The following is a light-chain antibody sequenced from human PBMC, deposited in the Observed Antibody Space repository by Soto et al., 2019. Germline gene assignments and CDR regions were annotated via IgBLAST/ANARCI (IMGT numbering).Light chain of an antibody. V-gene: IGLV1-40*01. Sequence: QSVLTRPPSVSGAPGQRITISCTGSSSNIGAGYPIHWYQQLPGTAPRLLIFGNTIRPSGVPARFSGSRSGLAITGLQAEDEADYYCQSYDSSLSAYVFGAGTKV. CDR1: SSNIGAGYP. CDR2: GNT. CDR3: QSYDSSLSAYV. J-gene: IGLJ1*01.